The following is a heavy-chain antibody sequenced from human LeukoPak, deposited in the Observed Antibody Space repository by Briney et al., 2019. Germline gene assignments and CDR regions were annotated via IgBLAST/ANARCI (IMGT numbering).Heavy chain of an antibody. CDR1: GFTFSSYG. V-gene: IGHV3-30*02. Sequence: GGSLRLSCAASGFTFSSYGMHWVRQAPGKGLEWVAFIRYDGSNKYYADSVKGRFTISRDNSKNTLYLQMNSLRAEDTAVYYCANPWRKYSSSSALDYWGQGTLVTVSS. CDR3: ANPWRKYSSSSALDY. D-gene: IGHD6-6*01. CDR2: IRYDGSNK. J-gene: IGHJ4*02.